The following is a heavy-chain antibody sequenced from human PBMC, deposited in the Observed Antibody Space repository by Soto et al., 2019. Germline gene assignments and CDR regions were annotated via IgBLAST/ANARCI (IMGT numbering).Heavy chain of an antibody. CDR2: ISGSGGST. D-gene: IGHD6-13*01. CDR1: GFTFSSYA. J-gene: IGHJ4*02. CDR3: AKFKLRPSLIAAAGTDYFDY. V-gene: IGHV3-23*01. Sequence: VGSLRLSCAASGFTFSSYAMSWVRQAPGKGLEWVSAISGSGGSTYYADSVKGRFTISRDNSKNTLYLQMNSLRAEDTAVYYCAKFKLRPSLIAAAGTDYFDYWGQGTLVTVSS.